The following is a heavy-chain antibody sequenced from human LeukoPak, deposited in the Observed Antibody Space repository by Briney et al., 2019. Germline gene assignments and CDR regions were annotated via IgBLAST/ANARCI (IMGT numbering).Heavy chain of an antibody. CDR2: IRSSGSTI. Sequence: PGGSLRLSCAASGFTFSSYSMNWVRQAPGKGLEWVSYIRSSGSTIYYADSVKGRFTISRDNAKNSLYLQMNSLRAEDTAVYYCAREGVTAPGDYWGQGTPVTVSS. CDR3: AREGVTAPGDY. D-gene: IGHD2-21*02. V-gene: IGHV3-48*04. CDR1: GFTFSSYS. J-gene: IGHJ4*02.